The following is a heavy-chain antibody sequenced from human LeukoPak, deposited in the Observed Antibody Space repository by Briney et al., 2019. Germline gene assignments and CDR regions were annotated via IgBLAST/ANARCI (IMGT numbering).Heavy chain of an antibody. CDR1: GFTFSNYV. CDR2: ISGNSDGA. CDR3: AGGRQWLVHAY. D-gene: IGHD6-19*01. Sequence: GGSLRLSCAASGFTFSNYVMGWVRQAPGKGLEWVSAISGNSDGADYADSVRGRFTISRDNSQNMVYQQMNSLRAEDTAVYYCAGGRQWLVHAYWGQGTLVTVSS. J-gene: IGHJ4*02. V-gene: IGHV3-23*01.